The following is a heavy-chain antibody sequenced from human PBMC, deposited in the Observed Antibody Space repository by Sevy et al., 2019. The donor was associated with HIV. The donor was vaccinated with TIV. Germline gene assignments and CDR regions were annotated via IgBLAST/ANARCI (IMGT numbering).Heavy chain of an antibody. CDR1: GFTFSNFG. J-gene: IGHJ4*02. V-gene: IGHV3-30*03. CDR3: ARNRQAPIAAAGSYYFDY. Sequence: GGSLRLSCAASGFTFSNFGMHWVRQAPGKGLEWLADISYDGNKIYYVDSVKGRFTVSRDNSKNTLYLQMNSLRAEDTAVYYCARNRQAPIAAAGSYYFDYWGQGTLVTVSS. CDR2: ISYDGNKI. D-gene: IGHD6-13*01.